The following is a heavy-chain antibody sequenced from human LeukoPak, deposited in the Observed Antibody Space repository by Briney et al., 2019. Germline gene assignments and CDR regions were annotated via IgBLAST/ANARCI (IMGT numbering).Heavy chain of an antibody. CDR3: ARNNGMDV. CDR2: VNRDGSET. J-gene: IGHJ6*02. Sequence: GGSLRLSCAASGFALSSHWMTWVRQVPGRGPEWVANVNRDGSETYYLDSVKGRFTIFKDNAKNSLYLQMNSLRAEDTALYHCARNNGMDVWGQGTTVIVSS. V-gene: IGHV3-7*03. CDR1: GFALSSHW.